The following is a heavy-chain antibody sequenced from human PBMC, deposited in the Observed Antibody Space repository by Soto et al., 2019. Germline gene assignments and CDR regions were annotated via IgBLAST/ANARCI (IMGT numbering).Heavy chain of an antibody. Sequence: GGSLRLSCAASGFTFRSYGMHWARQAPGRGLEWVAVISYDGSYKSYEDSVKGRFTISRDNYKNTLHPQMDSLRAEDTAVYYFGKNFIPPSPDLYFCTWGQGTLLTVSS. V-gene: IGHV3-30*18. D-gene: IGHD3-16*01. J-gene: IGHJ5*02. CDR3: GKNFIPPSPDLYFCT. CDR1: GFTFRSYG. CDR2: ISYDGSYK.